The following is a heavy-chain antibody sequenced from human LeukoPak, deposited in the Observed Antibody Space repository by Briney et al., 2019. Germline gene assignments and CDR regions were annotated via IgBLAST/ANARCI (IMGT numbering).Heavy chain of an antibody. Sequence: SQTLSLTCAISGDSVSSNSAAWNWIRQSPSRGLEWLGRTYYRSKWYNDYAVSVRSRITINPDTSKNQFSLQLNSVTPEDTAVYYCAGAYPEVLLWFGDSNWFDPWGQGTLVTVSS. CDR2: TYYRSKWYN. CDR3: AGAYPEVLLWFGDSNWFDP. CDR1: GDSVSSNSAA. J-gene: IGHJ5*02. V-gene: IGHV6-1*01. D-gene: IGHD3-10*01.